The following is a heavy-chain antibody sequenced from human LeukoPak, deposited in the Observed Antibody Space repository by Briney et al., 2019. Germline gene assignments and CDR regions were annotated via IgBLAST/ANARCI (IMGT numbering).Heavy chain of an antibody. D-gene: IGHD5-12*01. J-gene: IGHJ4*02. V-gene: IGHV3-23*01. CDR1: GFTFSSYA. Sequence: GGSLRLSCAASGFTFSSYAMSWVRQAPGKGLEWVSAISGSGGTTYYADSVKGRFTVSRDNSKNTLYLQMNSLRAEDTAVYHCAKDLGYSGYDPLDSWGQGTLVTVSS. CDR3: AKDLGYSGYDPLDS. CDR2: ISGSGGTT.